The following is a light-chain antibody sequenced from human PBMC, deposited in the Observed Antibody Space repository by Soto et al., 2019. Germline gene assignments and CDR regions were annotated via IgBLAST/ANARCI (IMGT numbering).Light chain of an antibody. V-gene: IGKV3-20*01. CDR3: HHYGSSPPYT. Sequence: EIVLTQSPGTLSLSPGERATLSCRASQSFSSNYLAWYQQKPGQAPRLLIYGASSRATGIPDRFSGSGSGTDFTLTISRLEPEDFAVYYCHHYGSSPPYTFGQGTKLEI. CDR2: GAS. CDR1: QSFSSNY. J-gene: IGKJ2*01.